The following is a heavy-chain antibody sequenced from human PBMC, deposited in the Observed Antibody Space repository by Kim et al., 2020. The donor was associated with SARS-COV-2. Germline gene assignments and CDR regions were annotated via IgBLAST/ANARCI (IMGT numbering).Heavy chain of an antibody. V-gene: IGHV1-69*01. Sequence: SAQEYQGGVTITADESTSTAYMELNSLRSEDTAVYYCARNDRVAVAGIDYWGQGTLVTVSS. D-gene: IGHD6-19*01. J-gene: IGHJ4*02. CDR3: ARNDRVAVAGIDY.